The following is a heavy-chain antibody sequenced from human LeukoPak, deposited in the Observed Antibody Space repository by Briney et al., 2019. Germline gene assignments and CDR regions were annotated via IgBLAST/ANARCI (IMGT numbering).Heavy chain of an antibody. CDR3: VRDLWGFDY. CDR1: GGSIRDLA. J-gene: IGHJ4*02. Sequence: PGESLRLSCSDSGGSIRDLAMHWVRQAPGKGLEYVRVVNGDTGSTHYGDSVQGRFTVSRANSKNAVYLQMSSLRSEDWAVYYCVRDLWGFDYWGEGTLVTVSS. D-gene: IGHD7-27*01. V-gene: IGHV3-64D*09. CDR2: VNGDTGST.